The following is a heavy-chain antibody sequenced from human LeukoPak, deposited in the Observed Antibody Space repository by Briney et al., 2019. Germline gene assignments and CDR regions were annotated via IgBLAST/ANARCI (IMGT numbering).Heavy chain of an antibody. Sequence: SETLSLTCAVYGGSFSGYYWSWIRQPPGKGLEWIGYIYYSGSTNYNPSLKSRVTISVDTSKNQFSLKLSPVTAADTAVYYCARDAGTGYSSGWYPFDYWGQGTLVTVSS. CDR1: GGSFSGYY. D-gene: IGHD6-19*01. J-gene: IGHJ4*02. CDR2: IYYSGST. V-gene: IGHV4-59*01. CDR3: ARDAGTGYSSGWYPFDY.